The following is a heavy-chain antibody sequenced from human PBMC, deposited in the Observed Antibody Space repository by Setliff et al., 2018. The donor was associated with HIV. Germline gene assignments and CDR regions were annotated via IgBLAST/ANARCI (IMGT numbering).Heavy chain of an antibody. Sequence: PETLSLTCNVSGDSVSGSNWWTWVRRSPQKGLEWIGEVYHSGATNYNPSLKSRVAMSVDKSENQFSLRLNSVTAADTAVYYRARRPPPRQCLDSPSYYMDVWGKGTTVTVSS. CDR1: GDSVSGSNW. J-gene: IGHJ6*03. V-gene: IGHV4-4*03. CDR2: VYHSGAT. D-gene: IGHD3-10*01. CDR3: ARRPPPRQCLDSPSYYMDV.